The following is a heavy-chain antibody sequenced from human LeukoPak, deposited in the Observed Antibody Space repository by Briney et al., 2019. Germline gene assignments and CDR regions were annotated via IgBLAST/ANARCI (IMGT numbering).Heavy chain of an antibody. Sequence: GGSLRLSCAASGFTFSDYYMSWIRQAPGKGLEWVSYISSSGSTIYYADSVKGRFTISRDNAKNSLYLQMNSLRAEDTAVYYCAKGSGELSCYYYMDVWGKGTTVTVSS. V-gene: IGHV3-11*04. J-gene: IGHJ6*03. CDR2: ISSSGSTI. CDR3: AKGSGELSCYYYMDV. D-gene: IGHD3-10*01. CDR1: GFTFSDYY.